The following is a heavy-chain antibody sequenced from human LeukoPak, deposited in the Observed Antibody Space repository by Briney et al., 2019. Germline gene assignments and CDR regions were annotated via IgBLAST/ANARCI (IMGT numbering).Heavy chain of an antibody. V-gene: IGHV1-2*02. CDR1: GYTFTGYY. J-gene: IGHJ5*02. Sequence: ASVKVSCKASGYTFTGYYMHWVRQAPGQGLEWMGWINHNSGGTNYAQKFQGRVTMTRDTSISTAYMELSRLRSDDTAVYYCARWETGSWFDPWGQGTLVTISS. D-gene: IGHD1-14*01. CDR2: INHNSGGT. CDR3: ARWETGSWFDP.